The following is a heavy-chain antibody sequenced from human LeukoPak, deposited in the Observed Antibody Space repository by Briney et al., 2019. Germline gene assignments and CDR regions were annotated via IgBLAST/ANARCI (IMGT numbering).Heavy chain of an antibody. CDR2: ISNSGSSI. CDR3: GRGHWGLDY. Sequence: GGSLRLSCAASGISVSSNYMTWIRQAPGKGLEWVSYISNSGSSIYYADSVRGRFTTSRDNAKSSLYLQMNSLRAEDTAVYYCGRGHWGLDYWGQGALVTVSS. J-gene: IGHJ4*02. V-gene: IGHV3-11*04. CDR1: GISVSSNY. D-gene: IGHD7-27*01.